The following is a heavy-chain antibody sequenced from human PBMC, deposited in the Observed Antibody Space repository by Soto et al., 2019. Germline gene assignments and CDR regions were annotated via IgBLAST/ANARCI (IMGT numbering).Heavy chain of an antibody. CDR3: ATEDVVAAGLYYYYGMDV. CDR1: GFTFSSYG. Sequence: GGSLRLSCAASGFTFSSYGIHWVRQAPGKGLEWVAVIWYDGSNKYYADSVKGRFTISRDNSKNTLYLQMNSLRAEDTAVYYCATEDVVAAGLYYYYGMDVWGQGTTVTVSS. J-gene: IGHJ6*02. CDR2: IWYDGSNK. D-gene: IGHD2-2*01. V-gene: IGHV3-33*01.